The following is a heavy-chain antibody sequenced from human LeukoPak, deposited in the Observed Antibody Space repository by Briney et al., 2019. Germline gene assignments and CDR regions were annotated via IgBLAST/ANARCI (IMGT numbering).Heavy chain of an antibody. V-gene: IGHV3-64*04. D-gene: IGHD3-16*01. J-gene: IGHJ4*02. Sequence: PGGSLRLSCSASGFTFSNYAMHWVRQAPGKGLEYVSDISSNGGITYYADSVKGRFTISRDNSKNTLYLQMNSLRAEDTAVYYCAKGRYELGGWGQGTLVTVSS. CDR2: ISSNGGIT. CDR3: AKGRYELGG. CDR1: GFTFSNYA.